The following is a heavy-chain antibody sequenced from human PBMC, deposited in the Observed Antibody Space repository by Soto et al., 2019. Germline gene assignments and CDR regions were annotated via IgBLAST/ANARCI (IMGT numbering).Heavy chain of an antibody. Sequence: QVQLVESGGGVVQPGRSLRLSCAASGFTFSTSVMHWVRQAPGKGLEWVAVIWFDGSNKYYADSVKGRFTISGDNSKNTLYLQMNSLRAEDTALDYCARSMFNGDSCQLTPSSGCANWYFDLWGRGTLVTVSS. CDR1: GFTFSTSV. CDR2: IWFDGSNK. D-gene: IGHD6-19*01. CDR3: ARSMFNGDSCQLTPSSGCANWYFDL. V-gene: IGHV3-33*01. J-gene: IGHJ2*01.